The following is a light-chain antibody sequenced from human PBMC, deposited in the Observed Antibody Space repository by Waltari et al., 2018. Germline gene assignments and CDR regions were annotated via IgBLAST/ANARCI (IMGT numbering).Light chain of an antibody. CDR1: QSVSSY. V-gene: IGKV3-11*01. J-gene: IGKJ1*01. Sequence: EIVLTQSPATLSLSPGERATLSCRASQSVSSYLAWYQQKPDQAPRRLIYDASNRATGIPARFSGSGSGTDFTLTISSLEPEDFAVYYCQQRSNWPRTFGQGTKVEIK. CDR3: QQRSNWPRT. CDR2: DAS.